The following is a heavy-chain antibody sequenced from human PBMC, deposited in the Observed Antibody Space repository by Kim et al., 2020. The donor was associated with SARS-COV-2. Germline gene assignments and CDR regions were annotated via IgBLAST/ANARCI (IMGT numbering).Heavy chain of an antibody. J-gene: IGHJ6*03. CDR1: GYTFTSYY. Sequence: ASVKVSCKASGYTFTSYYMHWVRQAPGQGLEWMGIINPSGGSTSYAQKFQGRVTMTRDTSTSTVYMELSSLRSEDTAVYYCARAPCAGYCSSTSSSYYMDVWGKGTTVTVSS. D-gene: IGHD2-2*01. V-gene: IGHV1-46*01. CDR3: ARAPCAGYCSSTSSSYYMDV. CDR2: INPSGGST.